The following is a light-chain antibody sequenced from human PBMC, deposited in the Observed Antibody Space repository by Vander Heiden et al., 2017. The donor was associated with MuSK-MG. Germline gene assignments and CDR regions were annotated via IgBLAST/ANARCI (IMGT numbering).Light chain of an antibody. Sequence: AIRMTQSPSSFSASTGDRVTITCRASQGISSYLAWYQQKPGKAPKLLIYAASTRQSGVPARFSGSGSGTDFTLTISCLQSEDFATYYCQQYYSYPWTFGQGTKVEIK. V-gene: IGKV1-8*01. CDR3: QQYYSYPWT. J-gene: IGKJ1*01. CDR1: QGISSY. CDR2: AAS.